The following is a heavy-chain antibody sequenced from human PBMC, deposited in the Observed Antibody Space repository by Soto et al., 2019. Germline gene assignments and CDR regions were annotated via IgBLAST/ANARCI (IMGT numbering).Heavy chain of an antibody. CDR1: GFTFSSYA. CDR3: AKDLHSSWQVDGMDV. Sequence: PVGSLRLSCAASGFTFSSYAMSWVRQAPGKGLEWVSAISGSGGSTYYADSVKGRFTISRDNSKNTLYLQMNSLRAEDTAVYYCAKDLHSSWQVDGMDVCGQGTTVTVSS. D-gene: IGHD6-13*01. J-gene: IGHJ6*02. CDR2: ISGSGGST. V-gene: IGHV3-23*01.